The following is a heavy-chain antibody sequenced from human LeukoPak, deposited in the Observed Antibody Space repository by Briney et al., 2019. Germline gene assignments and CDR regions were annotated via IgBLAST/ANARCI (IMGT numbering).Heavy chain of an antibody. CDR3: ARARSGYDLVAYFDY. D-gene: IGHD5-12*01. Sequence: GASVKVSCKASGYTFTSYYMHWVRQAPGQGLEWMGIINPSGGSTSYAQKFQGRVTMTRDMSTSTVYMELSSLRSEDTAVYYCARARSGYDLVAYFDYWGRGTLVTVSS. CDR2: INPSGGST. V-gene: IGHV1-46*01. J-gene: IGHJ4*02. CDR1: GYTFTSYY.